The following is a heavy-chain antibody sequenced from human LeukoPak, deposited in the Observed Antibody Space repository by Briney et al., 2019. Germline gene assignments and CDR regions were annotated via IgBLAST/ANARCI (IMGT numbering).Heavy chain of an antibody. CDR2: ISGSGGST. J-gene: IGHJ4*02. D-gene: IGHD3-3*01. V-gene: IGHV3-23*01. Sequence: PGGSLRLSCAASGFTFSSYAMSWVRQAPGKGLEWVSAISGSGGSTYYADSVKGRFTISRDNSKNTLYLQMNSLRAEDTAVYYCAKSARTTGLDTYYDFWSGYYFDYWGQGTLVTVSS. CDR1: GFTFSSYA. CDR3: AKSARTTGLDTYYDFWSGYYFDY.